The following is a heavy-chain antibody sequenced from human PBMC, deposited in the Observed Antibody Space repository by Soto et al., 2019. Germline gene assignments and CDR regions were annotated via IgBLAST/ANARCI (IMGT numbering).Heavy chain of an antibody. V-gene: IGHV3-23*01. CDR2: ISGSGGST. D-gene: IGHD3-10*01. Sequence: GGSLRLSCVASGFTLSNYAMSWVRQAPGKGLEWVSAISGSGGSTYYADSVKGRFTISRDNSRNTLYLQMNSLRAEDTAVYYCAKIINGVYLDSWGQGTLVTVSS. J-gene: IGHJ4*02. CDR3: AKIINGVYLDS. CDR1: GFTLSNYA.